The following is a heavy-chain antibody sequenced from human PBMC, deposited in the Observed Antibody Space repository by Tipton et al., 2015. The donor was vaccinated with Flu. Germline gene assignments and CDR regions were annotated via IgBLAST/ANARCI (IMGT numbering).Heavy chain of an antibody. CDR2: VYYRGRS. CDR3: VGNFDCSGYFDR. J-gene: IGHJ4*02. Sequence: TLSLTCTVSGGSISTTSYYWGWTRQPPGKGLEWIGNVYYRGRSDYNPSLESRVTISVDTSKNQFSLKLTSVTAADPAVYYCVGNFDCSGYFDRWGQGTLVTVSS. CDR1: GGSISTTSYY. D-gene: IGHD3-22*01. V-gene: IGHV4-39*07.